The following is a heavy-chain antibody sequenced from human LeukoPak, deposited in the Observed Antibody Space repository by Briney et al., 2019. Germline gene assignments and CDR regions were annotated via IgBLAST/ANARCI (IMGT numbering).Heavy chain of an antibody. V-gene: IGHV3-9*01. CDR1: GFTFDDYA. D-gene: IGHD3-10*01. J-gene: IGHJ4*02. CDR2: ISWNSGSI. Sequence: GRSLRLSCAASGFTFDDYAMHWVRQAPGKGLEWVSGISWNSGSIGYADSVKSRFTISRDNAKNSLYLQMNSLRAEDTALYYCAKARGFGELYFDYWGQGTLATVSS. CDR3: AKARGFGELYFDY.